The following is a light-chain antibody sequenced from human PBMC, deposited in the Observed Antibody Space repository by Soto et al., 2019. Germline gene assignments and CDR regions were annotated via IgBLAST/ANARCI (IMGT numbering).Light chain of an antibody. CDR1: QTVLYSSNNKNY. CDR2: WAS. Sequence: DIVMTQSPDSLAVSLGERATINCKSSQTVLYSSNNKNYLAWYQQKPGQPPKLLICWASTRESGVPDRFSGSESGTDFTLTISSLQAEDVAVYYCQQYYSTPWTFGQGTKVEIK. V-gene: IGKV4-1*01. J-gene: IGKJ1*01. CDR3: QQYYSTPWT.